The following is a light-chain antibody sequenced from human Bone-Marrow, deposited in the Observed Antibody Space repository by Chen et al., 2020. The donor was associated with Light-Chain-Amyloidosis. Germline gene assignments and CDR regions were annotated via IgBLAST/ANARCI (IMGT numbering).Light chain of an antibody. CDR2: TLS. J-gene: IGKJ4*01. CDR3: MQRIQFPLT. V-gene: IGKV2-40*01. CDR1: QSLVDSGDGNTY. Sequence: IVLTQTPLSLPVTPGETASISCRSSQSLVDSGDGNTYLDWYVQKPGQSPDILIYTLSYRAAGIPYRFSGSGSGTHFTLNSSRVEAEDVGVYYCMQRIQFPLTFGGGTKVEIK.